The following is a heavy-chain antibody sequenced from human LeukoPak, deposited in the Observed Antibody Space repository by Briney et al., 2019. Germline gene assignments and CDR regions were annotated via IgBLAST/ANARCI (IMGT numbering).Heavy chain of an antibody. Sequence: PGGSLRLSCAASGFTFSSYWMSWVRQAPGKGLEWVANIKQDGSEKYYVDSVKGRFTISRDNAKNSLYLQMNSLRAEDTAVYYCAREGVGAKGNGTFDIWGQGTMVTVSS. CDR2: IKQDGSEK. J-gene: IGHJ3*02. CDR1: GFTFSSYW. V-gene: IGHV3-7*01. CDR3: AREGVGAKGNGTFDI. D-gene: IGHD1-26*01.